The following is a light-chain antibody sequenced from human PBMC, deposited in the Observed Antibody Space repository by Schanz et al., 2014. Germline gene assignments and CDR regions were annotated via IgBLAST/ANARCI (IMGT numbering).Light chain of an antibody. J-gene: IGKJ3*01. V-gene: IGKV3-20*01. CDR2: DAS. Sequence: EFVLTQFPGTLSLSPGERATLSCRASQSVTNNLAWYQQKPGQAPRLLIYDASNRATGIPARFSGSGSGTDFTLTISSLEPEDFAVYYCQQYGSSPITFGPGTKVDIK. CDR3: QQYGSSPIT. CDR1: QSVTNN.